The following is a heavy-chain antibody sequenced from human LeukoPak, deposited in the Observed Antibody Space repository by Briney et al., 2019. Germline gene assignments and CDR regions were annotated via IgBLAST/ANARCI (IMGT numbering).Heavy chain of an antibody. D-gene: IGHD7-27*01. CDR1: GYTFTGYY. CDR3: ARGTGAPNYFDY. Sequence: GASVKVSCKASGYTFTGYYIHWVRQAPGQELEWMAWINPNGGGTNYAQKFQGRVAVTRDSSSSTAYMELSGLTSDDTAVFYCARGTGAPNYFDYWGQGTLVTVSS. V-gene: IGHV1-2*02. J-gene: IGHJ4*02. CDR2: INPNGGGT.